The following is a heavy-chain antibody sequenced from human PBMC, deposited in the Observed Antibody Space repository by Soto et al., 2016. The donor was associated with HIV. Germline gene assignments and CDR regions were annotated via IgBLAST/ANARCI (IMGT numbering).Heavy chain of an antibody. CDR3: AVGQQRVGYYYYYMDV. CDR1: GFTFSSYA. Sequence: EVQLLESGGGLVQPGGSLRLSCAASGFTFSSYAMSWVRQAPGKGLEWVSAISGSGGSTYYADSVKGRFTISRDNSKNTLYLQMNSLRAEDTAVYYCAVGQQRVGYYYYYMDVWGKGTTVTVSS. V-gene: IGHV3-23*01. J-gene: IGHJ6*03. CDR2: ISGSGGST. D-gene: IGHD6-13*01.